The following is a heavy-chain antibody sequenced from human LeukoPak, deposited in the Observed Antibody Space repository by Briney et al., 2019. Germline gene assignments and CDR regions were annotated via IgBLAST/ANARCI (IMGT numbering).Heavy chain of an antibody. CDR2: INHSGST. Sequence: PSETLSLTCAVYGGSFSGYYWSWIRQPPGKGLEWIGEINHSGSTNYNPSLKSRVTISVDTSKNQFSLKLSSVTAADTAVYYCARVAPVVTAMDNWGQGTLVTVSS. CDR1: GGSFSGYY. J-gene: IGHJ4*02. CDR3: ARVAPVVTAMDN. V-gene: IGHV4-34*01. D-gene: IGHD2-21*02.